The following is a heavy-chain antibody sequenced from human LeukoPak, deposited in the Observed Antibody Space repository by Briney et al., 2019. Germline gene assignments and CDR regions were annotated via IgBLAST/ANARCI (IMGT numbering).Heavy chain of an antibody. CDR1: GGTFSSYA. J-gene: IGHJ3*02. Sequence: GASVKVSCKASGGTFSSYAISWVRQAPGQGLEGVGGNIPIFGTTNYAQRFQGRVTITADKSTSTAYMELSSLRSEDTAVYYCARDRSLAGAGGYAFDIWGQGTMVTVSS. V-gene: IGHV1-69*06. CDR2: NIPIFGTT. D-gene: IGHD1-26*01. CDR3: ARDRSLAGAGGYAFDI.